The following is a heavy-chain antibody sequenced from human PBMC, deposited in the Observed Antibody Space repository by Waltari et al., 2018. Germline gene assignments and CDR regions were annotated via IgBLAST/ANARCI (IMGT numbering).Heavy chain of an antibody. Sequence: QLQLQESGPGLVKPSETRSLPSTLPGGSISSRRYYWGLSCLPPGKGLEWFGSIYYSGRTYYNPALKSRVTISVYTSKTQFSLKLSSVTAADTAVYYCARLKDRLLWFGENIDYWGQGTLVTVSS. CDR2: IYYSGRT. D-gene: IGHD3-10*01. V-gene: IGHV4-39*01. J-gene: IGHJ4*02. CDR3: ARLKDRLLWFGENIDY. CDR1: GGSISSRRYY.